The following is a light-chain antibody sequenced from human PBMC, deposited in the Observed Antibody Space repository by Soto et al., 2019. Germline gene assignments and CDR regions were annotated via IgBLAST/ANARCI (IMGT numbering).Light chain of an antibody. CDR3: CSYAGSYTHV. CDR1: SSDVGTYTY. J-gene: IGLJ1*01. V-gene: IGLV2-11*01. CDR2: DVI. Sequence: QFFLTQPASVSGPPGQSVTMSCTGTSSDVGTYTYISWYQQHPGKAPELIIYDVIKRPSGVPDRFSGSRSGNTASLTISGLQAEDEADYYCCSYAGSYTHVFGTGTKVTVL.